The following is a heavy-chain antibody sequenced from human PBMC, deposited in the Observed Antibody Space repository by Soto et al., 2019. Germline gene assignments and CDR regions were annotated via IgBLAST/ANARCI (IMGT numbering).Heavy chain of an antibody. Sequence: KAGGSLRLSCAASGFTFSTYGMNWVRQAPGKGLEWVSSISSSGSYIYYADSVKGRFTISRDDAKNSLYLQMNSLRAEDTAVYYCERVQKPRRGVDGMDVWGQGTTVTVSS. J-gene: IGHJ6*02. V-gene: IGHV3-21*01. CDR3: ERVQKPRRGVDGMDV. CDR1: GFTFSTYG. CDR2: ISSSGSYI.